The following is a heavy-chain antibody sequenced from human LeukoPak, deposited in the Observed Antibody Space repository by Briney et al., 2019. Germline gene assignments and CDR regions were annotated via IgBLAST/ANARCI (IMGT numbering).Heavy chain of an antibody. CDR2: INHSEST. CDR3: ARDIRSYPHFDY. D-gene: IGHD1-26*01. V-gene: IGHV4-34*01. Sequence: SETLSLTCAVYGGGFSGFYWRWIRQPPRKGLGWIGEINHSESTNYNPSLKSRVTISVDTSKNQFSLKLSSVTAADTAVYYCARDIRSYPHFDYWGQGTLVTVSS. J-gene: IGHJ4*02. CDR1: GGGFSGFY.